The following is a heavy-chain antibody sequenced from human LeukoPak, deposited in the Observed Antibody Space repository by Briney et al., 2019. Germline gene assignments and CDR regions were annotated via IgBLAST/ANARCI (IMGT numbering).Heavy chain of an antibody. V-gene: IGHV3-53*01. CDR3: AREKNDIVLTSYYFDY. CDR2: IYSGGAT. J-gene: IGHJ4*02. Sequence: GGPLRLPWEASGSTFRTNYMGWVRQAPGKGLEWSQVIYSGGATYYADSVKGRFTISRDNSKNTLYLQVNSLRAEDTAVYYCAREKNDIVLTSYYFDYWGQGTLVTVSS. D-gene: IGHD5-12*01. CDR1: GSTFRTNY.